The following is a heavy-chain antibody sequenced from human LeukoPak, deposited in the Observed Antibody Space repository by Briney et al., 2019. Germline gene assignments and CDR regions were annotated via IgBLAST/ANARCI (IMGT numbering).Heavy chain of an antibody. CDR1: GGTFSSYA. Sequence: GASVTLSCKASGGTFSSYAISWVRQAPGQGLEWMGGIIPIFGTANYVQKFQGRVTITADESTSTAYMELRSLRSEDTAVYYCARGGPGEMEGMDVWSQGTTVTVSS. CDR2: IIPIFGTA. J-gene: IGHJ6*02. D-gene: IGHD5-24*01. V-gene: IGHV1-69*13. CDR3: ARGGPGEMEGMDV.